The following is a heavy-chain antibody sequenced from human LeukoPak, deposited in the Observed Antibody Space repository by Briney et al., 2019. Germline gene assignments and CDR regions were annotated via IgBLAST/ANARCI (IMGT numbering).Heavy chain of an antibody. CDR1: GGSFSGYY. CDR3: ARDYYDSSGYKVDY. J-gene: IGHJ4*02. V-gene: IGHV4-34*01. Sequence: PSETLSLTCAVYGGSFSGYYWSWIRQPPGKGLEWIGEINHSGSTNYNPSLKSRVTISVDTSKNQFSLKLSSVTAADTAVYYCARDYYDSSGYKVDYWGQGTLVTVSS. CDR2: INHSGST. D-gene: IGHD3-22*01.